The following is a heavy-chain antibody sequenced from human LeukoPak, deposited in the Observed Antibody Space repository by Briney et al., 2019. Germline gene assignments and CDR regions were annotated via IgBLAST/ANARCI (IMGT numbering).Heavy chain of an antibody. CDR1: GFTFSSYA. Sequence: PGGSLRLSCAASGFTFSSYAMSWVRQAPGNGLEWVSAISGSGGSTYYADSVKGRFTISRDNSKNTLYLQMNSLRAEDTAVYYCAKGGRPDWSPHYWGQGTLVTVSS. D-gene: IGHD3-9*01. J-gene: IGHJ4*02. V-gene: IGHV3-23*01. CDR3: AKGGRPDWSPHY. CDR2: ISGSGGST.